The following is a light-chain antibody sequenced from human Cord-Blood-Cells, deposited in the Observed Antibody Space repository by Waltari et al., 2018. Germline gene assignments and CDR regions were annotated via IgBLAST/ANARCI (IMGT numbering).Light chain of an antibody. V-gene: IGLV2-8*01. CDR2: EVS. Sequence: QSALTPPPSASGSPGQSVTISCTGTSSDVGGYNYVSWYQQHPGKAPKLIIYEVSKRPSGVPDRFSGSKSGNTASLTVSGPQAEDEADYYCSSYAGSNNVVFGGGTKLTVL. CDR1: SSDVGGYNY. J-gene: IGLJ2*01. CDR3: SSYAGSNNVV.